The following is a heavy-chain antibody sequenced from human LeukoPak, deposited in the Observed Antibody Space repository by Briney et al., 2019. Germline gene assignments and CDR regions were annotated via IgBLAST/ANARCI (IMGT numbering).Heavy chain of an antibody. CDR3: ARDRKGSRSTVVVVAATHGY. J-gene: IGHJ4*02. V-gene: IGHV1-18*01. Sequence: ASVKVSCKASGYTLTSYGISWVRQAPGQGLEWMGWISAYNGNTNCAQKLQGRVTMTTDTSTSTAYMELRSLRSDDTAVYYCARDRKGSRSTVVVVAATHGYWGQGTLVTVSS. CDR2: ISAYNGNT. CDR1: GYTLTSYG. D-gene: IGHD2-15*01.